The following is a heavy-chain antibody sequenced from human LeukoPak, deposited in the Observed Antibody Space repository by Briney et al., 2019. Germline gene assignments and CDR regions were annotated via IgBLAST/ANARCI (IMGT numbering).Heavy chain of an antibody. Sequence: SVKVSCKASGGTFGSYAISWVRQAPGQGLEWMGRIIPILGIANYAQKFQGRVTITADKSTSTAYMELSSLRSEDTAVYYCARDFKGTVTNWWGQGTLVTVSS. CDR3: ARDFKGTVTNW. V-gene: IGHV1-69*04. D-gene: IGHD4-4*01. CDR2: IIPILGIA. CDR1: GGTFGSYA. J-gene: IGHJ4*02.